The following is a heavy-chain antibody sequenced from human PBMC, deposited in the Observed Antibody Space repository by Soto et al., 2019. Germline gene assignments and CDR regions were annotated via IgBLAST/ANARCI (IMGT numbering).Heavy chain of an antibody. Sequence: QVHLQQWGAGLLKPSETLSLTCGVYGGSLSDYYWSWIRQSPGKGLEWIGEFKHSGGTNYSPSLTGRVTISADTSKKQLYLKLTSVTAADTAVYYCARQVVGLAVTQDWGQGTLVTVSS. D-gene: IGHD6-19*01. CDR1: GGSLSDYY. V-gene: IGHV4-34*01. J-gene: IGHJ4*02. CDR2: FKHSGGT. CDR3: ARQVVGLAVTQD.